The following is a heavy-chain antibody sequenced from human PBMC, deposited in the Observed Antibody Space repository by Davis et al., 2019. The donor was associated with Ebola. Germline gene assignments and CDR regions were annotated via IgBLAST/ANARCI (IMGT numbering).Heavy chain of an antibody. Sequence: GESLKISCAASGFSFSSHYMTWVRQAPGKGLEWLAVIYSGGDSYYADSVQGRFTISRDTSQNTLYLQMSSLRVDDTAVYYCARDLGLEWSHWGQGTLVTVSS. CDR3: ARDLGLEWSH. CDR2: IYSGGDS. CDR1: GFSFSSHY. V-gene: IGHV3-53*01. D-gene: IGHD1-1*01. J-gene: IGHJ4*02.